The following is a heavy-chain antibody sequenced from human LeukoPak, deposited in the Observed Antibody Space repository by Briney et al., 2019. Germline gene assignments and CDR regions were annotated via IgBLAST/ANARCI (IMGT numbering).Heavy chain of an antibody. CDR2: INPNSGGT. CDR1: GYTFTSYG. Sequence: ASVKVSCKASGYTFTSYGISWVRQAPGQGLEWMGRINPNSGGTNYAQKFQGRVTMTRDTSISTAYMELSRLRSDDTAVYYCARDIVGIGYYDSSGHEDYWGQGSLVTVSS. D-gene: IGHD3-22*01. V-gene: IGHV1-2*06. J-gene: IGHJ4*02. CDR3: ARDIVGIGYYDSSGHEDY.